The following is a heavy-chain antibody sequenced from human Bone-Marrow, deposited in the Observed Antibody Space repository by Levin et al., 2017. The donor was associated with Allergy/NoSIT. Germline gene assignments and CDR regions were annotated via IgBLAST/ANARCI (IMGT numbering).Heavy chain of an antibody. Sequence: PGASVKVSCKASGYTLTSYGISWVRQAPGQGLEWMGWISTYNGNTNYAQKLQGRVTMTTDTSTSTAYMELRSLRSDDTAVYYCAREGWQQWLVHPLRHFDYWGQGTLVTVSS. CDR3: AREGWQQWLVHPLRHFDY. J-gene: IGHJ4*02. D-gene: IGHD6-19*01. CDR2: ISTYNGNT. V-gene: IGHV1-18*01. CDR1: GYTLTSYG.